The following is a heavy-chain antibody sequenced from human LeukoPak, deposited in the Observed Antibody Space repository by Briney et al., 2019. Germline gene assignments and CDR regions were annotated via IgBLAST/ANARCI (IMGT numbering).Heavy chain of an antibody. D-gene: IGHD2-21*01. CDR1: GFTFSDYY. CDR2: IKQDGGEK. J-gene: IGHJ6*03. V-gene: IGHV3-7*01. CDR3: ARDAFLGYYYYMDV. Sequence: PGGSLRLSCAASGFTFSDYYMSWIRQAPGKGLEWVANIKQDGGEKYYVDSVKGRFTISRDNAKNSLYLQMNSLRAEDTAVYYCARDAFLGYYYYMDVWGKGTTVTVSS.